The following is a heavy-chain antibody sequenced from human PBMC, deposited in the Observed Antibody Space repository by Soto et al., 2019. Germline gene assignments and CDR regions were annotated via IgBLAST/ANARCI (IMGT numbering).Heavy chain of an antibody. J-gene: IGHJ3*02. CDR3: AKRLFPGDTAPFHI. V-gene: IGHV3-23*01. CDR2: ISGGIVNR. Sequence: GGSLRLSCAASGFTFSSYAMSWVRQAPGKGLEWVSGISGGIVNRYYADSVKGRFTISRDNSKNTLYLQMNSLRAEDSPTYSCAKRLFPGDTAPFHIWGQGTMVTLS. CDR1: GFTFSSYA.